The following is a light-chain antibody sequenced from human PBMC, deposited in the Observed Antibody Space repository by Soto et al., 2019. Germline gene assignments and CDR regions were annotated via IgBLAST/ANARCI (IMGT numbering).Light chain of an antibody. V-gene: IGKV1-9*01. CDR3: QQLNSYPPLT. CDR1: QGISSY. J-gene: IGKJ4*01. Sequence: IQLTQSPSSLSASVGDRVTITCRASQGISSYLAWYQQKPGKAPKLLIYAASTLHSGVPSRFSGSGSGTDFTLTINSLQPEDFVTYYCQQLNSYPPLTFGGGTKVEIK. CDR2: AAS.